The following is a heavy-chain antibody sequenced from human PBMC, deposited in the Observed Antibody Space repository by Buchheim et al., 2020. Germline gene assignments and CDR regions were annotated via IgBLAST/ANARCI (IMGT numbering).Heavy chain of an antibody. D-gene: IGHD2-15*01. V-gene: IGHV3-23*01. CDR2: ISGSGGGT. Sequence: EVQLLESGGGLVQPGGSLRLSCAASGFTFSSYAMSWVRQAPGKGLEWFSAISGSGGGTYYADSWKGRFTISRDNSKTTRDLQMNSLRAEDTAVYYCAKCRSRGVVIAAPDYWGQGTL. CDR1: GFTFSSYA. CDR3: AKCRSRGVVIAAPDY. J-gene: IGHJ4*02.